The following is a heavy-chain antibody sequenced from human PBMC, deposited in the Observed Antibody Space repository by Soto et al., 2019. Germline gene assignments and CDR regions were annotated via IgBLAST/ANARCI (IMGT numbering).Heavy chain of an antibody. V-gene: IGHV4-39*01. CDR1: GGSFGSSPFF. CDR2: VHHSGTI. J-gene: IGHJ5*02. CDR3: ARHCSGGSCYQLKKNWFDP. D-gene: IGHD2-15*01. Sequence: NPSETLSLTCSASGGSFGSSPFFWGWIRQPPGKGLEWIGSVHHSGTIHCNSSLESRLTISVDTSKSQFSLKLGSVTAADTAVYYCARHCSGGSCYQLKKNWFDPWGQGTLVTVSS.